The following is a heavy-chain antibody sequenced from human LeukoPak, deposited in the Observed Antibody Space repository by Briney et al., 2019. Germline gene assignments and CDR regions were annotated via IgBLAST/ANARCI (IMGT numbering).Heavy chain of an antibody. Sequence: GASVKVSCKASGYTFTSYGISWVRQAPGQGLEWMGWISTYNGDTNYAQKFQGRVTMTTDTSTSTGYMELRSLRSDDTAVYYCARSSKQWLDRWGQGTLVTVSS. CDR2: ISTYNGDT. CDR1: GYTFTSYG. D-gene: IGHD6-19*01. V-gene: IGHV1-18*01. CDR3: ARSSKQWLDR. J-gene: IGHJ4*02.